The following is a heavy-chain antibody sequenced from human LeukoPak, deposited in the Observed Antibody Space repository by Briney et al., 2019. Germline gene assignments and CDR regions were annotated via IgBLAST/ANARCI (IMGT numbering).Heavy chain of an antibody. Sequence: SETLSLTCAVYGGSFSGYYWSWIRQPPGKGLEWIGEINHSGSTNYNPSLKSRVTISVDTSKNQFSLKLSSVTAADTAVYYCARGVWFGELFGAFDIWGKGTMVTVSS. D-gene: IGHD3-10*01. V-gene: IGHV4-34*01. CDR3: ARGVWFGELFGAFDI. J-gene: IGHJ3*02. CDR1: GGSFSGYY. CDR2: INHSGST.